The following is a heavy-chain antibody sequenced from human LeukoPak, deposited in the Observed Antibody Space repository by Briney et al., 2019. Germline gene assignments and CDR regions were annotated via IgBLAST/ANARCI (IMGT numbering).Heavy chain of an antibody. CDR3: ARTCSSTSCSSYYYYMDV. CDR1: GYTFTGYY. V-gene: IGHV1-2*02. Sequence: GASVKVSCKASGYTFTGYYMHWVRQAPGQGLEWMGWINPNSGGTNYAQKFQGRVTMTRDTSISTAYMELSRMRSDDTAGYYCARTCSSTSCSSYYYYMDVWGKGTTVTVSS. J-gene: IGHJ6*03. CDR2: INPNSGGT. D-gene: IGHD2-2*01.